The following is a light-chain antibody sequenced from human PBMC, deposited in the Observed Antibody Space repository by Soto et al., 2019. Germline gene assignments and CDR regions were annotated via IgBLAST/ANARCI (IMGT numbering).Light chain of an antibody. Sequence: DIVLTQSPCTRSLYPGERATLTCRASQSVTSSYLAWYQQKPGQAPRLLMYGASSRATGIPDRFSGSGSGTDFTLTISRLEPEDFAVYYCQQYGSSPVTFGPGTKVDIK. CDR3: QQYGSSPVT. J-gene: IGKJ3*01. CDR2: GAS. V-gene: IGKV3-20*01. CDR1: QSVTSSY.